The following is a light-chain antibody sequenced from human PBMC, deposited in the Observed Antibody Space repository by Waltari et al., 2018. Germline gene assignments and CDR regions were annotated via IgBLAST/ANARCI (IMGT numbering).Light chain of an antibody. V-gene: IGKV3-20*01. CDR2: GVS. Sequence: EIVLTQSPGTLSLSPGEGASLPCRASQTISNNYLAWYQQKVDQAPRLIIWGVSNRDADTPDRFRGSGSGTDFTLTITRLEPEDFAVYFCQKYGGSGVFGQGTKLEI. J-gene: IGKJ2*01. CDR1: QTISNNY. CDR3: QKYGGSGV.